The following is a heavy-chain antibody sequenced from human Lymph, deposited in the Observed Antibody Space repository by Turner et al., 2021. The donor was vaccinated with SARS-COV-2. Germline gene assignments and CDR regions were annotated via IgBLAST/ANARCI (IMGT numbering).Heavy chain of an antibody. CDR2: ISSSSSYI. Sequence: EVKLVGSGGGLVKPGGSLRLPCAASGFTFSTYSMNWVRQAPGKGLEWISSISSSSSYIYYADSVKGRFTISRDDAKNSLYLQMNSLRAEDTAVYFCARDIPTTADYFDYWGQGTLVTVSS. J-gene: IGHJ4*02. CDR3: ARDIPTTADYFDY. D-gene: IGHD4-17*01. V-gene: IGHV3-21*01. CDR1: GFTFSTYS.